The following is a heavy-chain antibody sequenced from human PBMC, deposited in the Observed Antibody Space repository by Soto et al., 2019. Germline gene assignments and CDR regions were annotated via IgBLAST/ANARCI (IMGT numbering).Heavy chain of an antibody. J-gene: IGHJ4*02. D-gene: IGHD1-1*01. CDR1: GYAFTTYG. V-gene: IGHV1-18*01. Sequence: QVHLVQSGAEVKKPGASVKVSCKGSGYAFTTYGITWVRQAPGQGLEWMGWISAHNGNTNYAQKLQGSVTVTRNTSTSTAYMGLRDLRSYDTAVYYCARGRYGDYWGQGAVVTVPS. CDR2: ISAHNGNT. CDR3: ARGRYGDY.